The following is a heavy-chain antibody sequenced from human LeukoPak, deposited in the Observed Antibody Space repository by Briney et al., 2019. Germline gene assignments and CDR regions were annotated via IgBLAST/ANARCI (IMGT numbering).Heavy chain of an antibody. CDR2: VYYTGST. Sequence: SETLSLTCTVSGGSISSYYWSWIRQPPGKELEWIGYVYYTGSTNYNPSLKSRVTISVDTSKNQFSQKLSSVTAADTAIYYCARGYNFIYYFDYWGQGSLVTVSS. CDR1: GGSISSYY. CDR3: ARGYNFIYYFDY. J-gene: IGHJ4*02. D-gene: IGHD5-12*01. V-gene: IGHV4-59*01.